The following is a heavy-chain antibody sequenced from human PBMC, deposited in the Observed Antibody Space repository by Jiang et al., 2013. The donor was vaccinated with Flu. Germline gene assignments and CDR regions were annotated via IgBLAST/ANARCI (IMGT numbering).Heavy chain of an antibody. D-gene: IGHD4-11*01. CDR1: GYSFTYYW. J-gene: IGHJ3*02. V-gene: IGHV5-51*01. CDR3: ARRNSNYGDGFDI. CDR2: IYPGDSDI. Sequence: GAEVKKPGESLKISCKGSGYSFTYYWIGWVRQMPGKGLEWMGIIYPGDSDIRYSPSFQGQVTISADKSISTAYLQWSSLKASDTAMYYCARRNSNYGDGFDIWGQGTMVTVSS.